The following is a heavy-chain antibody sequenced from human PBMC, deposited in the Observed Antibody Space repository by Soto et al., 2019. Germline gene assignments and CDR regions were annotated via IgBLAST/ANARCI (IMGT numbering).Heavy chain of an antibody. V-gene: IGHV4-34*01. CDR3: ARGTGLRYMDV. CDR1: GGSFSGYY. CDR2: INHSGST. D-gene: IGHD5-12*01. Sequence: SETLSLTCAVXGGSFSGYYWSWIRQPPGKGLEWIGEINHSGSTDYNPSLKSRVTISVDTSKNQFSLKLSSVTAADTAVYYCARGTGLRYMDVWGKGTTVTVSS. J-gene: IGHJ6*03.